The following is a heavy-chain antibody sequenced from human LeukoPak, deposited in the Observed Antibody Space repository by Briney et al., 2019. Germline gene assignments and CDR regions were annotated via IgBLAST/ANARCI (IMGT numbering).Heavy chain of an antibody. D-gene: IGHD3-22*01. CDR3: ALEGDDSSGLPRW. V-gene: IGHV1-69*13. Sequence: GASVKVSCKASGGTFSSYAISWVRQAPGQGLEWMGGIIPIFGTANYAQKFQGRVTITADESTSTAYMELSSLRSEDTAVYYCALEGDDSSGLPRWWGQGTLVTVSS. CDR2: IIPIFGTA. J-gene: IGHJ4*02. CDR1: GGTFSSYA.